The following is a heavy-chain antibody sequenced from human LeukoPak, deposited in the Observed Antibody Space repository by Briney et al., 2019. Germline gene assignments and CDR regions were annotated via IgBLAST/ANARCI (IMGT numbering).Heavy chain of an antibody. CDR1: GGSISSYY. CDR2: IYYSGTT. J-gene: IGHJ4*02. V-gene: IGHV4-59*01. Sequence: SETLSLTCTVSGGSISSYYWSWIRQPPGKGLEWIGYIYYSGTTNYNPSLKSRVTISVDTSKSQFSLKLNSVTAADTAVYYCARSGGYSSPQNYWGQGTLVTVSS. CDR3: ARSGGYSSPQNY. D-gene: IGHD6-19*01.